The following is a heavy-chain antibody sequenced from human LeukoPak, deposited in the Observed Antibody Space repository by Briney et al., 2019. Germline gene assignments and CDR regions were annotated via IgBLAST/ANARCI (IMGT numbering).Heavy chain of an antibody. CDR3: ARDPGGYCSSTSCHDAFDI. V-gene: IGHV3-48*01. J-gene: IGHJ3*02. CDR1: GFTFSSYA. Sequence: GGSLRLSCAASGFTFSSYAMSWVRQAPGKGLEWVSYISSSSSTIYYADSVKGRFTISRDNAKNSLYLQMNSLRAEDTAVYYCARDPGGYCSSTSCHDAFDIWGQGTMVTVSS. CDR2: ISSSSSTI. D-gene: IGHD2-2*01.